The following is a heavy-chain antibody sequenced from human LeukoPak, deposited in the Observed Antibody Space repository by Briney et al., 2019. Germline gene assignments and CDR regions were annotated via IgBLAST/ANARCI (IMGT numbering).Heavy chain of an antibody. V-gene: IGHV1-2*02. CDR1: VYTLTGSR. CDR2: ITPHNGGT. D-gene: IGHD1-1*01. Sequence: SVTVSFKASVYTLTGSRIHWVRQAPAQGLEWMGWITPHNGGTNYAQKFQGGVTMTRDPSISTAYMELSSLSPNTNAVYSCARFYNLYPGWFDPWGQGTLVTVSS. CDR3: ARFYNLYPGWFDP. J-gene: IGHJ5*02.